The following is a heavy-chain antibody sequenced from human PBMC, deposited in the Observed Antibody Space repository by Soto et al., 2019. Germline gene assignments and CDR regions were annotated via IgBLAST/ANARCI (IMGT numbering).Heavy chain of an antibody. CDR1: GFAINSYA. J-gene: IGHJ4*01. Sequence: PVGSLRLSCAASGFAINSYAMNWVRQAPGKGLAWVSAIGTDGNTYYANSVKGRFTISRDNSRTTLYLQMNSLRVEDTALYYCVRKYPGTRPFDYWGQGTLVTVSS. CDR2: IGTDGNT. V-gene: IGHV3-23*01. D-gene: IGHD2-2*01. CDR3: VRKYPGTRPFDY.